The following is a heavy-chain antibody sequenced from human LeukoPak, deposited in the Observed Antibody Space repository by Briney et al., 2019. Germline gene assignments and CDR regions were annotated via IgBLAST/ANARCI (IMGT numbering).Heavy chain of an antibody. V-gene: IGHV3-74*01. Sequence: GGSLRLSCTVSGFTFSNYWMHWVRQAPGKGLVWVSRIRGDGGDTNYADSVRGRFTVSRDNAKNTLYLQMNSLTTEDTAVYFCARDRVLGSGSSDYWGQGTLVTVSS. CDR3: ARDRVLGSGSSDY. J-gene: IGHJ4*02. CDR2: IRGDGGDT. CDR1: GFTFSNYW. D-gene: IGHD3-10*01.